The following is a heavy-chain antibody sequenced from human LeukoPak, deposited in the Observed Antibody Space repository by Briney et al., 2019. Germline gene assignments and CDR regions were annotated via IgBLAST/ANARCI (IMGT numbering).Heavy chain of an antibody. CDR2: MYYSGSS. CDR1: GASISSYY. V-gene: IGHV4-59*01. J-gene: IGHJ6*02. CDR3: ARDNYYFYYTMDV. Sequence: PSETLSLTCTVSGASISSYYWSWIRQPPGKGLEWIGYMYYSGSSNYNPSLKSRVTISVDTSKNELSLKLSSVTAADTAVYYCARDNYYFYYTMDVWGQGTTVTVSS.